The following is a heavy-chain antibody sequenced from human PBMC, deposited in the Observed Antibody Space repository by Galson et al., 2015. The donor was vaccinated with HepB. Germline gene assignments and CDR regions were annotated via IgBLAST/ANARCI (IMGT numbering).Heavy chain of an antibody. CDR3: ARDPYDFWSGPPGD. CDR1: GFTFSSYA. CDR2: ISYDGSNK. Sequence: SLRLSCAASGFTFSSYAMHWVRQAPGKGLEWVAVISYDGSNKYYADSVKGRFTISRDNSKNTLYLQMNSLRAEDTAVYYCARDPYDFWSGPPGDWGPGTLVTVPS. D-gene: IGHD3-3*01. J-gene: IGHJ4*02. V-gene: IGHV3-30-3*01.